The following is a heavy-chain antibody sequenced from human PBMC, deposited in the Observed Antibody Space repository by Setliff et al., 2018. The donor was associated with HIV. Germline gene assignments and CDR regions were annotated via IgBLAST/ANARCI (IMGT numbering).Heavy chain of an antibody. J-gene: IGHJ4*02. CDR1: GYTLSDYG. CDR3: ARAMDYGDYEPLDY. CDR2: ISAYSGNR. V-gene: IGHV1-18*01. D-gene: IGHD4-17*01. Sequence: RASVKVSCKASGYTLSDYGMTWVRQAPGQGLEWMAWISAYSGNRKFAQKFQGRVTVTRDTSTSTAYMELTSLRSDDTAVYYCARAMDYGDYEPLDYWGQGTLVTVSS.